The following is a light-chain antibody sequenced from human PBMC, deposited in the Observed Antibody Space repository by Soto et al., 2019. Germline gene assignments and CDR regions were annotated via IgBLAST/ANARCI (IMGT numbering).Light chain of an antibody. J-gene: IGKJ4*01. Sequence: ETVLTQSPATLSLSPGERDTVSCRASQSVSSHLAWYQQIPGQAPRLLIYDASNRATGIPARFSGSGSGTDFTLTISSLEPEDFAVYYCQQRSNWPRLTFGGGTKVEIK. CDR1: QSVSSH. CDR3: QQRSNWPRLT. V-gene: IGKV3-11*01. CDR2: DAS.